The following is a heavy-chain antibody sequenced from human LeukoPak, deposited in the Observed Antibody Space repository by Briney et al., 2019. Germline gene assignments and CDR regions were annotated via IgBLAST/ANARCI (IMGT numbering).Heavy chain of an antibody. CDR1: GYTFTSYG. CDR3: ARGGGYDYVWGSYRFIDFDY. Sequence: GASVKVSCKASGYTFTSYGISWVRQAPGQGLEWMGWISAYNGNTNYAQKLQGRVTMTTDTSTSTAYMELRSLRSDDTAVYYCARGGGYDYVWGSYRFIDFDYWGQGTLVTVSS. J-gene: IGHJ4*02. V-gene: IGHV1-18*01. CDR2: ISAYNGNT. D-gene: IGHD3-16*02.